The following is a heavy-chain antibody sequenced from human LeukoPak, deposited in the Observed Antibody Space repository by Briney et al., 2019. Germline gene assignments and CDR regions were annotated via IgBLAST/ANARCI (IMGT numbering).Heavy chain of an antibody. CDR3: ARRSGQLYGSGNHRAFDI. V-gene: IGHV5-51*01. Sequence: GESLKISCKGSGYSFTSYWIGWVRQMPGKGLEWMGIIYPGDSDTRYSPSFQGQVTISADKSISTAYLQWSSLKASDTAMYYCARRSGQLYGSGNHRAFDIWGQGTMVTVSS. CDR1: GYSFTSYW. CDR2: IYPGDSDT. J-gene: IGHJ3*02. D-gene: IGHD3-10*01.